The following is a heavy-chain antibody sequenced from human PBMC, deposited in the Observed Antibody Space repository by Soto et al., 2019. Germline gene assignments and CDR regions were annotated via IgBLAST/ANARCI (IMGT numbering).Heavy chain of an antibody. D-gene: IGHD2-2*03. Sequence: SETLSLTCNVTGDSIKTHYWSWIRQPPGKGPEWIGYIYYSGSTLYNPSLKRRVTISVDTAKNQFSLRLNSLTAADTAVYYCASGWMAAFDTWGQGTLVTVSS. CDR2: IYYSGST. CDR3: ASGWMAAFDT. V-gene: IGHV4-59*11. J-gene: IGHJ5*02. CDR1: GDSIKTHY.